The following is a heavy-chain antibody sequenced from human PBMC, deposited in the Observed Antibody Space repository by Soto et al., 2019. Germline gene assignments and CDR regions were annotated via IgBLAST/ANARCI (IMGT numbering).Heavy chain of an antibody. CDR3: ERGGIGGIFDY. CDR1: GFPFSSYN. CDR2: ISASFNYI. Sequence: EVQLVESGGGLVKPGGSLRLSCAASGFPFSSYNMNWVRQSPGTGLEWVSSISASFNYIYYADSVQGRYTIPRDNSKNSLDLQINSLRAEDTAVYSCERGGIGGIFDYWGQGTLVTVSS. D-gene: IGHD3-16*02. J-gene: IGHJ4*02. V-gene: IGHV3-21*01.